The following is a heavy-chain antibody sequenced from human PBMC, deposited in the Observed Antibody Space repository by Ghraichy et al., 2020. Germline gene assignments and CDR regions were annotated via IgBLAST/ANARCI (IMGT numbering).Heavy chain of an antibody. CDR1: GGSFSGYY. V-gene: IGHV4-34*01. D-gene: IGHD2-21*01. Sequence: SQTLSLTCAVYGGSFSGYYWSWIRQPPGKGLEWIGEINHSGSTNYNPSLKSRVTISVDTSKNQFSLKLSSVTAAATAVYYCARGSPDLGGGGSAASRGLYFDYWGQGTLVTVSS. CDR2: INHSGST. CDR3: ARGSPDLGGGGSAASRGLYFDY. J-gene: IGHJ4*02.